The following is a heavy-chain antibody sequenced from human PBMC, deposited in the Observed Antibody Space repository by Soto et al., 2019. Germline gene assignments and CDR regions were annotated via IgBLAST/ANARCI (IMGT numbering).Heavy chain of an antibody. CDR2: VSAHGATQ. CDR3: AKMGAGGDLHSYYGMDV. Sequence: AQLVESGGGVVQPGTSLRLSCAASGFVFYDYGMHWVRQAPGKGLEWVAFVSAHGATQFYADSVKGRFVISKHNGGKTVDLQMSRLTTDDTARYYCAKMGAGGDLHSYYGMDVWGLGTPVTVAS. J-gene: IGHJ6*02. CDR1: GFVFYDYG. V-gene: IGHV3-30*18. D-gene: IGHD3-16*01.